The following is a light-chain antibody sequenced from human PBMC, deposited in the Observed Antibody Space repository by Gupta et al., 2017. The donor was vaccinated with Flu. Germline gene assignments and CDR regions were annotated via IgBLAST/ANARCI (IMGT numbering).Light chain of an antibody. J-gene: IGLJ2*01. CDR1: ALPKQY. CDR3: QSADSSGTYVV. V-gene: IGLV3-25*02. Sequence: SYELTQPPSVSVSPGQTARITCSGDALPKQYAYWYQQKPGQVPVLVIYKDNERPSGIPERFSGSSSGTTVTLTISGVQAEDEANYYCQSADSSGTYVVFGGGTKLTVL. CDR2: KDN.